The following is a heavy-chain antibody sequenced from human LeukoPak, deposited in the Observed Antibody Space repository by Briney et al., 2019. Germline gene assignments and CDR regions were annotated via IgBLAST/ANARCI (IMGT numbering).Heavy chain of an antibody. CDR2: TKQDGDEK. CDR3: ARSMTGSGSYYPYFDF. V-gene: IGHV3-7*04. J-gene: IGHJ4*02. D-gene: IGHD3-10*01. Sequence: GGSLRLSCAASGFTFNNYWLSWVRQAPGEGLEWVANTKQDGDEKYYADSVAGRFTISRDNAKNSLYLQMNSLRAEDTAVYYCARSMTGSGSYYPYFDFWGQGTLVTVSS. CDR1: GFTFNNYW.